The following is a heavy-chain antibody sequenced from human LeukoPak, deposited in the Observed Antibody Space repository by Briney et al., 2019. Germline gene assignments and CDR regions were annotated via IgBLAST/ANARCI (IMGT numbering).Heavy chain of an antibody. CDR1: GFTFSNYD. J-gene: IGHJ5*02. D-gene: IGHD6-13*01. Sequence: GGSLRLSCAASGFTFSNYDMHWVRQATGKGLEWVSGIGTAGDTYYLGSVKGRFTISRENAKNSLYLQMNSLRAGDTAVHYCARATIAAAGGLDPWGQGTLVTVSS. CDR2: IGTAGDT. V-gene: IGHV3-13*01. CDR3: ARATIAAAGGLDP.